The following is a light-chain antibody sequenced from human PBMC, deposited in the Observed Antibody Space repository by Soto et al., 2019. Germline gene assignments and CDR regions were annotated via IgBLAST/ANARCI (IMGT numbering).Light chain of an antibody. V-gene: IGLV2-14*01. CDR1: SSDVGGYNY. CDR2: DVS. J-gene: IGLJ2*01. Sequence: QSVLTQPASVSGSPGQSITISCTGNSSDVGGYNYVSWYQQHPGKAPKLMIYDVSNRPSGVSNRFSGSKSGNTASLTISGLQAEDEADYYCSSYTSSSRVFGGGTKVTVL. CDR3: SSYTSSSRV.